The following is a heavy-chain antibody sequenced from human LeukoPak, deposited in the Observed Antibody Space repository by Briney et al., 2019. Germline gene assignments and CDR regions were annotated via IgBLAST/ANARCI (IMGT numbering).Heavy chain of an antibody. Sequence: PSETLSLTCTASGGSINSGTYYWGWIRQPPGKGLEWIGTIYYSGSTYYNPSLKSRVTISVDTSKIQFSLKLSSVTAADTAVYYCARQRISWFDPWGRGTLVTVSS. CDR2: IYYSGST. CDR1: GGSINSGTYY. D-gene: IGHD2-15*01. J-gene: IGHJ5*02. V-gene: IGHV4-39*01. CDR3: ARQRISWFDP.